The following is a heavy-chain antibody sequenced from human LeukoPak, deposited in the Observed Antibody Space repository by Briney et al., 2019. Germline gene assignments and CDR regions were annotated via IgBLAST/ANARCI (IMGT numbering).Heavy chain of an antibody. CDR1: GFTFSSYA. V-gene: IGHV3-23*01. Sequence: GGSLRLSCAASGFTFSSYAMSWVRQAPGKGLEWVSTISSSGGSTYYADSVKGRFTISRDNSKNTLYLQMNSLRAEDTAIYYCAKVGARITMIVLVKPTLGAFDIWGQGTMVTVSS. CDR2: ISSSGGST. J-gene: IGHJ3*02. D-gene: IGHD3-22*01. CDR3: AKVGARITMIVLVKPTLGAFDI.